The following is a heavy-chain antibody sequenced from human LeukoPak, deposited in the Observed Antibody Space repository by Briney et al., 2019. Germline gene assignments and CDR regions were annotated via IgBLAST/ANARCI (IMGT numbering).Heavy chain of an antibody. CDR2: IYYSGST. D-gene: IGHD6-13*01. CDR3: ARRAAYSSSWSSFDY. CDR1: GGSISSYY. Sequence: SETLSLTCTVSGGSISSYYWSWIRQPPGKGLEWIGYIYYSGSTNYNPSLKSRVTISVDTSKNQFSLKLSSVTAADTAVYYCARRAAYSSSWSSFDYWGQGTLVTVSS. J-gene: IGHJ4*02. V-gene: IGHV4-59*12.